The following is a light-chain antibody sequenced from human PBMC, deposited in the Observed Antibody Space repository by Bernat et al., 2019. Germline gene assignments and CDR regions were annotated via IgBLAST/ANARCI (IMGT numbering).Light chain of an antibody. CDR1: SGDVGGYNY. CDR3: SSYSSTPAPYV. V-gene: IGLV2-14*03. Sequence: QSALTQPASVSGSAGQSITISCTGTSGDVGGYNYVSWYQQHPGKAPKLMIHDVSDRPSGVSDRFSGSKSGNTASLTISGLQAEDEADYYCSSYSSTPAPYVFGTGTKVTVL. CDR2: DVS. J-gene: IGLJ1*01.